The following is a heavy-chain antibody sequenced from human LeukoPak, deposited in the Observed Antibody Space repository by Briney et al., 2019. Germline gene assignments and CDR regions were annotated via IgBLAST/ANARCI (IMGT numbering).Heavy chain of an antibody. CDR2: MNPNSGNT. D-gene: IGHD3-10*01. CDR3: ARGIGFGESRDY. J-gene: IGHJ4*02. CDR1: AYTFTSYD. Sequence: ASVKVSCKASAYTFTSYDINWVRQATGQGLEWMGRMNPNSGNTGYPQKFQGRVTMTRNTAISTAYMELSSLRSEDTAVYYCARGIGFGESRDYWGQGTLVTVSS. V-gene: IGHV1-8*01.